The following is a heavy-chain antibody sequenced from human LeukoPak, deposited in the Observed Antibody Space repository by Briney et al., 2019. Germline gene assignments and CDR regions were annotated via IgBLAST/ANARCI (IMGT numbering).Heavy chain of an antibody. Sequence: PGGSLRLSCGVSGFTFSSNAVTWVRQAPGKGLEWVSAISGSGDRTYYVDSVAGRFTISRDNYKNTLYLQMSSLRADDTAVYYCAKVDGREWPGAHAFDMWGQGTVVTVSS. CDR3: AKVDGREWPGAHAFDM. J-gene: IGHJ3*02. CDR1: GFTFSSNA. CDR2: ISGSGDRT. V-gene: IGHV3-23*01. D-gene: IGHD3-3*01.